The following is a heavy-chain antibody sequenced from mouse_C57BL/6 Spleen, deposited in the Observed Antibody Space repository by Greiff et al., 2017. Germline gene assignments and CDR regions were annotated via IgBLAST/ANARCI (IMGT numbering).Heavy chain of an antibody. CDR3: ARERFITTVVNYFDY. Sequence: VQLQQSGAELVKPGASVKISCKASGYAFSSYWMNWVKQRPGKGLEWIGQIYPGDGDTNYNGKVKGKATLTADKSSSTAYMQLSSLTSEDSAVYFCARERFITTVVNYFDYWGQGTTLTVSS. J-gene: IGHJ2*01. V-gene: IGHV1-80*01. CDR2: IYPGDGDT. D-gene: IGHD1-1*01. CDR1: GYAFSSYW.